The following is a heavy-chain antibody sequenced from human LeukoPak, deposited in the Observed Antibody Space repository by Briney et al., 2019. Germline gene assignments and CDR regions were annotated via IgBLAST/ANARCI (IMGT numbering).Heavy chain of an antibody. D-gene: IGHD2-2*01. V-gene: IGHV3-30*04. J-gene: IGHJ4*02. Sequence: PGGSLRLSCAASGFTFSSYAMHWVRQAPGKGLEWVAVISYDGSNKYYADSVKGRFTISRDNSKNTLYLQMNSLRAEDTAVYYCARVAYCSSTSCYSNFDYWGQGTLVTVSS. CDR2: ISYDGSNK. CDR3: ARVAYCSSTSCYSNFDY. CDR1: GFTFSSYA.